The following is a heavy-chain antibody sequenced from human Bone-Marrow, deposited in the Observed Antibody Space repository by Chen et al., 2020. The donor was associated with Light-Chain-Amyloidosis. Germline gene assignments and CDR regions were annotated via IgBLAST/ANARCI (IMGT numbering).Heavy chain of an antibody. CDR1: GASISSYY. J-gene: IGHJ4*02. V-gene: IGHV4-4*07. CDR3: ARSYDSSGYLDYYFDY. Sequence: QVQLQESGPGLVKPSETLSLPCTVSGASISSYYWSWIRQPAGKGLDWIGRIYTSGSTNYNPSRKSGVTMSVDTSKNQFSLKLSSVTAADTAVYYCARSYDSSGYLDYYFDYWGQGTLVTVSS. CDR2: IYTSGST. D-gene: IGHD3-22*01.